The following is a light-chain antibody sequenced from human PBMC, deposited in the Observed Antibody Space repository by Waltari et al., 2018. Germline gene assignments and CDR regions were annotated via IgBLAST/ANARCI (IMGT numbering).Light chain of an antibody. J-gene: IGLJ2*01. CDR1: SPNFGNHY. Sequence: SVLTQPPSVSAAPGQTVTISSPRSSPNFGNHYVSWYHQLPGTAPKLLIYDSNKRPSGIPDRVSGSKSGTSATLGITGLQTGDEADYYCGTWDSSLSAGVFGGGTKLTVL. CDR3: GTWDSSLSAGV. CDR2: DSN. V-gene: IGLV1-51*01.